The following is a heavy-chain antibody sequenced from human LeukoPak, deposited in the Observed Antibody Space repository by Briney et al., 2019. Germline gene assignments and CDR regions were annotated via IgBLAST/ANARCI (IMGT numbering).Heavy chain of an antibody. J-gene: IGHJ6*03. V-gene: IGHV3-48*01. D-gene: IGHD1-1*01. Sequence: PGGSLRLSCAASGFTFSSYSMNWVRQAPGKGLEWVSYISSSSSTIYYADSVKGRFTISRDNAKNSLYLQMNSLRAEDTAVYYCARARRNTTRYYMDVWGKGTPVTVSS. CDR3: ARARRNTTRYYMDV. CDR2: ISSSSSTI. CDR1: GFTFSSYS.